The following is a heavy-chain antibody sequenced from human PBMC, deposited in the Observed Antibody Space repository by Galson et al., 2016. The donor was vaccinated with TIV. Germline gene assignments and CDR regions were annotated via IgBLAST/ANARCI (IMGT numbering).Heavy chain of an antibody. Sequence: QSGAEVKKPGESLKISCEGSGYKFTTYWIAWVRQMPGKGLEWMGATYPGDSDTKYSPSSQGQVTISADKSITTAYLQWSSLKASDTAIYYCARRAVSCTNDSWYDLGGMDVWGQGTPVIVSS. D-gene: IGHD2-8*01. J-gene: IGHJ6*02. CDR1: GYKFTTYW. V-gene: IGHV5-51*01. CDR2: TYPGDSDT. CDR3: ARRAVSCTNDSWYDLGGMDV.